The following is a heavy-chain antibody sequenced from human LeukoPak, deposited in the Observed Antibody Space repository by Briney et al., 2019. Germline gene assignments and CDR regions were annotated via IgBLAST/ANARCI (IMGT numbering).Heavy chain of an antibody. V-gene: IGHV4-59*01. CDR1: GGSISSYC. Sequence: ALETLSLTCTVSGGSISSYCWSWIRQPPGKGLEWIGYIYYSGSTNYNPSLKSRVTISVDTSKNQFSLKLSSVTAADTAVYYCARDRFGITGTTRWFDPWGQGTLVTVSS. J-gene: IGHJ5*02. CDR3: ARDRFGITGTTRWFDP. D-gene: IGHD1/OR15-1a*01. CDR2: IYYSGST.